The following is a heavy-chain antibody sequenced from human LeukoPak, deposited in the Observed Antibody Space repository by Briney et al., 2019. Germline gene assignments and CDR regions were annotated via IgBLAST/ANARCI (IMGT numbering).Heavy chain of an antibody. CDR2: FDPEDGET. CDR3: AARNYRSNAFDI. J-gene: IGHJ3*02. V-gene: IGHV1-24*01. CDR1: GYTFTGYY. D-gene: IGHD1-7*01. Sequence: GASVKVSCKASGYTFTGYYMHWVRQAPGKGLEWMGGFDPEDGETIYAQKFQGRVTMTEDTSTDTAYMELSSLRSEDTAVYYCAARNYRSNAFDIWGQGTMVTVSS.